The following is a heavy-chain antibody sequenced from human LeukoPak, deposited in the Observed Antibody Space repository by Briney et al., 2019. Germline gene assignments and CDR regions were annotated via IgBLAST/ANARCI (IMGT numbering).Heavy chain of an antibody. V-gene: IGHV4-34*01. CDR1: GGSFSGYY. Sequence: SETLSLTCAVYGGSFSGYYWSWIRQPPGKGLEWIGEINHSGSTNYNPSLKSRVTITVDSYKNQFSLKLSSVTAAHTAVYYCARHALDFWSGLLSPLDYWGQGTLVTVSS. D-gene: IGHD3-3*01. CDR3: ARHALDFWSGLLSPLDY. J-gene: IGHJ4*02. CDR2: INHSGST.